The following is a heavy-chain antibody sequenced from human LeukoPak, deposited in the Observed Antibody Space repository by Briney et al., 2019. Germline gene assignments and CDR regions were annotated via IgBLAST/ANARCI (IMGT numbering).Heavy chain of an antibody. CDR3: TTPPD. J-gene: IGHJ4*02. CDR2: IKSESDGGTT. CDR1: GLTISSAW. V-gene: IGHV3-15*01. Sequence: GGSLRLSCEASGLTISSAWMSWVRQPPGKGLEYVARIKSESDGGTTDHAAPVKGRFTISRDGSKNTLYLQMNSLTIEDTAVYYCTTPPDWGQGTLVTVSP.